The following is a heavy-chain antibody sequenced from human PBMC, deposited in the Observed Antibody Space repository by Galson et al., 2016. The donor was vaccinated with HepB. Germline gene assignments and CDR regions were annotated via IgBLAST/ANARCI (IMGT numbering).Heavy chain of an antibody. V-gene: IGHV3-23*01. Sequence: SLRLSCAASGFRFSSYAMSWVRQAPGKGLEWVSAISGTSGVTYYADSVRGRFTISRDNSKNTLYLQVNSLRAEDTAIYYCAPEDPDIVLVVAANGMGVWGLGTTVTVSS. D-gene: IGHD2-15*01. J-gene: IGHJ6*02. CDR1: GFRFSSYA. CDR3: APEDPDIVLVVAANGMGV. CDR2: ISGTSGVT.